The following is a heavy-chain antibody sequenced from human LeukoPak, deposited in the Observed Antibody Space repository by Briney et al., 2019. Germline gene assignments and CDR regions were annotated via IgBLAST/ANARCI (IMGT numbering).Heavy chain of an antibody. J-gene: IGHJ5*02. Sequence: SETLSLTCTVSGGSISSYYWSWIRQPAGKGLEWIGRIYTSGSTNYNPSLKSRVTMSLDTSKNQFSLKLSSMTAADTAVHYCARDVLTMVRGVLNDWFDPWGRGTLVTVSS. CDR2: IYTSGST. D-gene: IGHD3-10*01. V-gene: IGHV4-4*07. CDR1: GGSISSYY. CDR3: ARDVLTMVRGVLNDWFDP.